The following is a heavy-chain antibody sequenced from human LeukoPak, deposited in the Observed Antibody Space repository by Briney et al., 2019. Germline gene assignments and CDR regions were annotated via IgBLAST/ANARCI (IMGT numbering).Heavy chain of an antibody. V-gene: IGHV3-33*01. CDR2: IWYDGSNK. CDR1: GFTFSSFG. CDR3: ARDWRSGGSCYVAYGIDV. J-gene: IGHJ6*02. D-gene: IGHD2-15*01. Sequence: GGSLRLSSAASGFTFSSFGMHWVRQAPGKGLEWVAVIWYDGSNKYYADSVKGRFTISRDNSRNTLYLQMNSLRAEDTAVYYCARDWRSGGSCYVAYGIDVWAQGTTVTVSS.